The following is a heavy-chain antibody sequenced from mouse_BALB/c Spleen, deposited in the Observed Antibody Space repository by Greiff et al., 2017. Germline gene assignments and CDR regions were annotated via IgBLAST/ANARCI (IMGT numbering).Heavy chain of an antibody. D-gene: IGHD3-1*01. CDR1: GFTFSSYG. Sequence: EVNLVESGGDLVKPGGSLKLSCAASGFTFSSYGMSWVRQTPDKRLEWVATISSGGSYTYYPDSVKGRFTISRDNAKNTLYLQMSSLKSEDTAMYYCARHRGNYFDYWGQGTTLTVSS. J-gene: IGHJ2*01. CDR3: ARHRGNYFDY. CDR2: ISSGGSYT. V-gene: IGHV5-6*01.